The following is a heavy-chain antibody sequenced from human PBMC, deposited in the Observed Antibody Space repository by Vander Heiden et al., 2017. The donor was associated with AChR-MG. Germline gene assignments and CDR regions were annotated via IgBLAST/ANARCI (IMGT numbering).Heavy chain of an antibody. Sequence: EVQLVESGGGLVQPGGSLRLSCAASGFTFSNYNMNWVRQAPGKGLEWISYISSSSGTRYYADSVEGRFNISRDNARKALYLQMNTLRAEDTAVYYCVRYCSISSCHRGLDYWGQGTLVTVSS. V-gene: IGHV3-48*01. CDR3: VRYCSISSCHRGLDY. CDR1: GFTFSNYN. J-gene: IGHJ4*02. CDR2: ISSSSGTR. D-gene: IGHD2-2*01.